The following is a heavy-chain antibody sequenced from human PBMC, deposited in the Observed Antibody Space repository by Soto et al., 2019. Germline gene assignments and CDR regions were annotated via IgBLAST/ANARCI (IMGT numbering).Heavy chain of an antibody. D-gene: IGHD5-12*01. CDR3: ARDHRGVATPGGYFDY. CDR2: IWYDGSNK. Sequence: QVQLVESGGGVVQPGRSLRLSCAASGFTFSSYGMHWVRQAPGKGLEWVAVIWYDGSNKYYADSVKGRFTISRDNSKNTLYLQMNSLRAEDTAVYYCARDHRGVATPGGYFDYWGQGTLVTVSS. V-gene: IGHV3-33*01. CDR1: GFTFSSYG. J-gene: IGHJ4*02.